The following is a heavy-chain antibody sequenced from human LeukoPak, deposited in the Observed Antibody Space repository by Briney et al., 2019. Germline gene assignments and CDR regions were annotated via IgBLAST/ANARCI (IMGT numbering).Heavy chain of an antibody. CDR2: INDSAST. D-gene: IGHD5-18*01. V-gene: IGHV4-34*01. CDR1: GGSFSGYY. Sequence: SETLSLTCAVYGGSFSGYYWSWIRQPPGKGLEWIGEINDSASTNYNPSLKSRVTISLDTSKNQFSLKLSSVTAADTAVYYCARDGYTYGSFDYWGQGTLVTVSS. CDR3: ARDGYTYGSFDY. J-gene: IGHJ4*02.